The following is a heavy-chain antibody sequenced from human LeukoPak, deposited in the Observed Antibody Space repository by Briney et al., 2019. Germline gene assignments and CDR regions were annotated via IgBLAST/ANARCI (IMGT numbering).Heavy chain of an antibody. CDR1: GGSISSSSYY. Sequence: SETLSLTCTVSGGSISSSSYYWGWIRQPPGKGLEWIGSIYYSGSTYYNPSLKSRVTISVDTSKNQFSLKLSSVTAADTAVYYCARDDGTTWELLRTGCGIIWYCGQGSLGTVSS. J-gene: IGHJ4*02. CDR3: ARDDGTTWELLRTGCGIIWY. CDR2: IYYSGST. D-gene: IGHD1-26*01. V-gene: IGHV4-39*07.